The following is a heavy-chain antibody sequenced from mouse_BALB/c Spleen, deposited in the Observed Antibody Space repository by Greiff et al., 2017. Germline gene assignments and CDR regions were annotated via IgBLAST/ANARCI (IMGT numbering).Heavy chain of an antibody. CDR1: GFTFSSYA. CDR3: ARDRSGFAY. J-gene: IGHJ3*01. CDR2: ISSGGSYT. V-gene: IGHV5-9-4*01. Sequence: EVKLVESGGGLVKPGGSLKLSCAASGFTFSSYAMSWVRQSPEKRLEWVAEISSGGSYTYYPDTVTGRFTISRDNAKNTLYLEMSSLRSEDTAMYYCARDRSGFAYWGQGTLVTVSA.